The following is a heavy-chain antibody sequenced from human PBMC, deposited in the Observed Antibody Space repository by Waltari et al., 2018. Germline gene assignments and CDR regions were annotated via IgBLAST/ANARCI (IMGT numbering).Heavy chain of an antibody. Sequence: QVHLVQSGAEVKKSGASVKVSCKASGYSFGGYYLFWVRQAPGQGLEWMGLIKPTNGVANYAQKFQGRVTMTRDTSINSVYMDLSRLRSDDTAVYFCARGLGGSSPFDYWGRGTLVTVSS. J-gene: IGHJ4*02. CDR1: GYSFGGYY. V-gene: IGHV1-2*02. D-gene: IGHD3-16*01. CDR2: IKPTNGVA. CDR3: ARGLGGSSPFDY.